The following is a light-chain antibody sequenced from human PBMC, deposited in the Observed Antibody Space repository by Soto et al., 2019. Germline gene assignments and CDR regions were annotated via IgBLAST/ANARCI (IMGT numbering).Light chain of an antibody. V-gene: IGLV2-18*02. CDR1: SSDVGSYNR. Sequence: QSALTQPPSVSGSPGQSVAISCTGTSSDVGSYNRVSWYQQPPGAAPKLMIYEVSNRPSGVPDRFSGSKSGSTASLTISGLQAEDEADYYCNSNTGSSTYVFGTGTKVTVL. CDR2: EVS. J-gene: IGLJ1*01. CDR3: NSNTGSSTYV.